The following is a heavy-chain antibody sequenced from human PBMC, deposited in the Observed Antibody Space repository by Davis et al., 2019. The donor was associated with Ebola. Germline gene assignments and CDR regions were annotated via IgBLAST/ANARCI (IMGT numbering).Heavy chain of an antibody. CDR1: GYSFTNYW. J-gene: IGHJ5*02. V-gene: IGHV5-51*01. CDR3: ANWGEAGDYTHGA. Sequence: KVSCKGSGYSFTNYWINWVRQMPGKGLDWMGIIYTGDSDTRYSPSFQGQVTISGDKSINTAYLQWSSLKASDGGMYYCANWGEAGDYTHGAWGQGTLVTVSS. CDR2: IYTGDSDT. D-gene: IGHD4-17*01.